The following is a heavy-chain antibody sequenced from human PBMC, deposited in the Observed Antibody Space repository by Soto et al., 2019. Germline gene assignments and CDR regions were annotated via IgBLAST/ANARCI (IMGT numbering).Heavy chain of an antibody. CDR3: ARDVRSGYINWFDP. CDR2: IYYSGTT. D-gene: IGHD3-22*01. J-gene: IGHJ5*02. V-gene: IGHV4-59*01. CDR1: GDSITNYY. Sequence: SETLSLTCTVSGDSITNYYWSWIRQPPGKGLEWIGYIYYSGTTNYNPSLKSRVTISVDTSKNQFSLKLNSVTAADTAVYYCARDVRSGYINWFDPWGQGTLVT.